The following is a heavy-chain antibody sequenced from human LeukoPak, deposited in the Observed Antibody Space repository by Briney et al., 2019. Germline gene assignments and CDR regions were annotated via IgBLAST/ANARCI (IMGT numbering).Heavy chain of an antibody. J-gene: IGHJ4*02. V-gene: IGHV3-21*01. CDR1: GFTVSTNH. Sequence: GGSLRLSCAASGFTVSTNHMSWVRQAPGKGLEWVSATSGSGGSTYYADSVKGRFTISRDNAKNSLYLQMNSLRAEDTAVYYCARVHSSGWYGGGFDYWGQGTLVTVSS. CDR3: ARVHSSGWYGGGFDY. CDR2: TSGSGGST. D-gene: IGHD6-19*01.